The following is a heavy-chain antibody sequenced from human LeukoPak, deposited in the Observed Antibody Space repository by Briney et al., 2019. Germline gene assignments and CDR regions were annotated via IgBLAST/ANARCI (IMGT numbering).Heavy chain of an antibody. Sequence: GGSLRLSCAASGFTFSSYEMNWVRQAPGKGLEWVSYISSSGSTIYYADSVKGRFTISRDNAKNSLYLQMNSLRAEDTAVYYCARGFDGDTISSFDYWGQGTLVTVSS. J-gene: IGHJ4*02. V-gene: IGHV3-48*03. CDR3: ARGFDGDTISSFDY. CDR1: GFTFSSYE. D-gene: IGHD4-17*01. CDR2: ISSSGSTI.